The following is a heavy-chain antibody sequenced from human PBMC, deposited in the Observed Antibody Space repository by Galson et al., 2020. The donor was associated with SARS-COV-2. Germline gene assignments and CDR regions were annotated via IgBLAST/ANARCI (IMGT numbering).Heavy chain of an antibody. CDR3: GRRRALGSTGGDFDY. J-gene: IGHJ4*02. CDR2: LKQDGSET. CDR1: GFTFGDYS. Sequence: GESLKISCAASGFTFGDYSMSWVRQAPGKGLEWVATLKQDGSETSYVDSVRGRFTISRDNAKNSLYLQMNDLRAEDTAVYYCGRRRALGSTGGDFDYWCQGTLVTVSA. D-gene: IGHD2-8*02. V-gene: IGHV3-7*01.